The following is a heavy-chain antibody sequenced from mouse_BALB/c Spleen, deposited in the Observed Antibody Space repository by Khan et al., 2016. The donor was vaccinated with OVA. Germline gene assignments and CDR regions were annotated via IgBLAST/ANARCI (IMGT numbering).Heavy chain of an antibody. CDR1: GYTFTDFT. J-gene: IGHJ3*01. CDR2: ISTYYGDA. D-gene: IGHD3-2*01. CDR3: ARGGGGDRFLY. V-gene: IGHV1S137*01. Sequence: QVRLQQSGAELVRPGVSVKISCKGSGYTFTDFTMHWVKQSHAMSLEWIGVISTYYGDADYSQKFKGKATMTVDKSSNTAYMDLARLTSEDSAIYYFARGGGGDRFLYWGQGTLVTVSA.